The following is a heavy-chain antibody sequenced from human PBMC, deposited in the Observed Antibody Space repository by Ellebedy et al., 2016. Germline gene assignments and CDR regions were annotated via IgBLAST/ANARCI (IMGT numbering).Heavy chain of an antibody. CDR1: GFTFSSYW. J-gene: IGHJ3*02. CDR2: IKQDGSEK. D-gene: IGHD6-13*01. V-gene: IGHV3-7*01. Sequence: GGSLRLSXAASGFTFSSYWMSWVRQAPGKGLEWVANIKQDGSEKYYVDSVKGRFTISRDNAKNSLYLQMNSLRVEDTAVYYCARLYSSSWSSDAFDIWGQGTMVTVSS. CDR3: ARLYSSSWSSDAFDI.